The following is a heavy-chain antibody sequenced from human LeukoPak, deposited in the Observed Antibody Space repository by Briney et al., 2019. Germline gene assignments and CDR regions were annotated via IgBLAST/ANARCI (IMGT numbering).Heavy chain of an antibody. Sequence: GESLKISCQGSGYSFTSYWIGWVRQMPGKGLEWMGIIYPGDSDTRYSPSFQGQVTISADKSISTAYLQWSSLKASDTAMYYCARPGRIAVTGGAFDIWGQGTMVTVSS. J-gene: IGHJ3*02. D-gene: IGHD6-19*01. CDR3: ARPGRIAVTGGAFDI. V-gene: IGHV5-51*01. CDR1: GYSFTSYW. CDR2: IYPGDSDT.